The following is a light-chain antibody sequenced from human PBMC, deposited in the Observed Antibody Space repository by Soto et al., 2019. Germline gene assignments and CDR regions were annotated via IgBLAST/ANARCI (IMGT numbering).Light chain of an antibody. Sequence: QSVLTQPPSVSGTPGQRVTISCSGGISNIATNYVHWFQQLPGTAPKVLRNRDNQRPSGVPDRFSGSKSGTSASLAISGLRSEDEAEYYCAAWDDTVRSYVFGTGTKLTVL. CDR2: RDN. CDR3: AAWDDTVRSYV. V-gene: IGLV1-47*01. CDR1: ISNIATNY. J-gene: IGLJ1*01.